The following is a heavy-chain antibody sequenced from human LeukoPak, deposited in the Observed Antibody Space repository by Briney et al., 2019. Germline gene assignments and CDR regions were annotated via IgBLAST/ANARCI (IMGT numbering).Heavy chain of an antibody. CDR2: ISSSGSTI. CDR1: GFTLSSYE. J-gene: IGHJ6*04. CDR3: ARDNGAAAGLGGYYYGMDV. Sequence: GGSLRLSCAASGFTLSSYEMNWVRQAPGKGLEWVSYISSSGSTIYYADSVKGRFTISRDNAKNSLYLQMNSLRAEDTAVYYCARDNGAAAGLGGYYYGMDVWGKGTTVAVSS. V-gene: IGHV3-48*03. D-gene: IGHD6-13*01.